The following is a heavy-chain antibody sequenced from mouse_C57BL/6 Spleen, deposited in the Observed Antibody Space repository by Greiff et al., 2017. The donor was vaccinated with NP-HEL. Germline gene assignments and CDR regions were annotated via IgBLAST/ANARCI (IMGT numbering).Heavy chain of an antibody. J-gene: IGHJ1*03. CDR2: INPSSGYT. Sequence: VQLQQSGAELAKPGASVKLSCKASGYTFTSYWMHWVKQRPGQGLEWTGYINPSSGYTKYNQKFKDKATLTADKSSSTAYMQLSSLTYEDSAVYYCAPTVVARDWYFDVWGTGTTVTVSS. V-gene: IGHV1-7*01. CDR3: APTVVARDWYFDV. CDR1: GYTFTSYW. D-gene: IGHD1-1*01.